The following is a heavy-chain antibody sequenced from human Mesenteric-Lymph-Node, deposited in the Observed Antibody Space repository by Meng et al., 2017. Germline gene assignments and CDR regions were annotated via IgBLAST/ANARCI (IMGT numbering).Heavy chain of an antibody. Sequence: SETLSLTCTVSGGSISSGSYYWSWIRQPAGKGLEWIGYVFYSGSTNYNPSLKSRVSISVDTSKNQFSLKLSSVTAADAAVYHCVRATTVTTYRAYYYGLDVWGQGTTVTVSS. CDR2: VFYSGST. CDR1: GGSISSGSYY. J-gene: IGHJ6*02. V-gene: IGHV4-61*10. D-gene: IGHD4-17*01. CDR3: VRATTVTTYRAYYYGLDV.